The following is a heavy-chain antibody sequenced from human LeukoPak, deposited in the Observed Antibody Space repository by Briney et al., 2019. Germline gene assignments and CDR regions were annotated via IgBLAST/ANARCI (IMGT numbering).Heavy chain of an antibody. CDR3: AREGGEIGEGFDI. V-gene: IGHV3-21*01. CDR2: ISSSSSYI. D-gene: IGHD3-10*01. Sequence: PGGSLRLSCAASGFTFSSYSMNWVRQAPGKGLEWVSSISSSSSYIYYADSVKGRFTISRDNAKNSLYLQMNSLRAEDTAVYYCAREGGEIGEGFDIWGQGTMVTVSS. CDR1: GFTFSSYS. J-gene: IGHJ3*02.